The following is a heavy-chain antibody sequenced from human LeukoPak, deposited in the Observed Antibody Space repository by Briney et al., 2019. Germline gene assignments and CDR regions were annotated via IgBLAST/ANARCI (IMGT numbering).Heavy chain of an antibody. V-gene: IGHV4-61*02. J-gene: IGHJ3*02. D-gene: IGHD3-16*01. CDR1: GGSISSGSYY. CDR3: ARGTITFRVPTDLDAFDI. Sequence: SQTLSLTCTVSGGSISSGSYYWSWIRQPAGKGLEWIGRIYTSGSTNYDPSLKSRVTISVDTSKNQFSLKLSSVTAADTAVYYCARGTITFRVPTDLDAFDIWGQGTMVTVSS. CDR2: IYTSGST.